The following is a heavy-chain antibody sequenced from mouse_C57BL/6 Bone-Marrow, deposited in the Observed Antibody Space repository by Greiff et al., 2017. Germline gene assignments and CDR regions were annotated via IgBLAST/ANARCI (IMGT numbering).Heavy chain of an antibody. Sequence: EVKLQESGPGLVKPSQSLSLTCSVTGYSITSGYYWNWIRQFPGNKLEWMGYISYDGSNNYNPSLKNRISITRDTSKNQFFLKLNSVTTEDTATYYCARRGYGSPFAYWGQWTLVTVSA. CDR3: ARRGYGSPFAY. CDR2: ISYDGSN. J-gene: IGHJ3*01. CDR1: GYSITSGYY. D-gene: IGHD1-1*01. V-gene: IGHV3-6*01.